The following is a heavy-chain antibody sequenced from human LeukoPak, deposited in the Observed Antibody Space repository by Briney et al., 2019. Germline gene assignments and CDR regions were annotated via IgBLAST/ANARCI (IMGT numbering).Heavy chain of an antibody. V-gene: IGHV3-7*01. CDR3: ARDLPATPHENDY. Sequence: GGSLRPSCAASGFTFSSYWMSWVRQAPGKGLEWVANINQDGSEKYYVDSVKGRFTISRDNAKNSLYLQMNSLRAEDTAVYYCARDLPATPHENDYWGQGTLVTVSS. CDR2: INQDGSEK. CDR1: GFTFSSYW. J-gene: IGHJ4*02. D-gene: IGHD2-2*01.